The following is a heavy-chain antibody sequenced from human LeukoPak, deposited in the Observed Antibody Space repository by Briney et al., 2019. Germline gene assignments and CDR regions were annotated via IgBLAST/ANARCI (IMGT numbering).Heavy chain of an antibody. V-gene: IGHV1-69*13. Sequence: SVKVSCKASGGTFSSYAISWVRQAPGQGLEWMGGIIPIFGTANYAQKFQGRVTITADESTSTAYMELSSLRSEDTAVYYCARDANKNEYFQHWGQGTLVTVSS. CDR3: ARDANKNEYFQH. CDR2: IIPIFGTA. CDR1: GGTFSSYA. D-gene: IGHD1/OR15-1a*01. J-gene: IGHJ1*01.